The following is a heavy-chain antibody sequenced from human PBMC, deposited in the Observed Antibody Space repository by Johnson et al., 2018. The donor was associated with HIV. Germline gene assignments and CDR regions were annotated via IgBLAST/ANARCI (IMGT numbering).Heavy chain of an antibody. V-gene: IGHV3-30*18. CDR3: AKDGSAFYDILTRLDAFDI. D-gene: IGHD3-9*01. Sequence: VQLVESGGGVVQPGRSLRLSCAASGFSFSSYGIHWVRQAPGKGLEWVAVISYDGSNKYYADSVKGRFTISRDNSKNTLYLQMNSLRAEDTAVYYCAKDGSAFYDILTRLDAFDIWGQGTMVTVSS. CDR2: ISYDGSNK. CDR1: GFSFSSYG. J-gene: IGHJ3*02.